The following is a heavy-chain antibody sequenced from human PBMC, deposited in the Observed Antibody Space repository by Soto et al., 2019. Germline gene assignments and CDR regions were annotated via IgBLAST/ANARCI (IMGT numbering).Heavy chain of an antibody. Sequence: QVQMVQSGAEVKKPGASVKVSCRASGYSFTSYDVNWVRQATGQGLEWMGWMNPNSGNTAFAEKSQGRVTMTRDTPISTAYMELSGLRSEDTAVYYCARSPYTSYCSDGSCSYDAFDIWDQGTVVTVSS. CDR1: GYSFTSYD. CDR3: ARSPYTSYCSDGSCSYDAFDI. CDR2: MNPNSGNT. V-gene: IGHV1-8*01. D-gene: IGHD2-15*01. J-gene: IGHJ3*02.